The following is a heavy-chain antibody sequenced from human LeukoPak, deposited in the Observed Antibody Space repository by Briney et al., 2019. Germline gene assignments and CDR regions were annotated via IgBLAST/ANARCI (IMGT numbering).Heavy chain of an antibody. CDR2: IIPILDIA. CDR3: ARWSEIQMGNY. CDR1: GGTFSSYA. Sequence: ASVKVSCKASGGTFSSYAISWVRQASGQGLEWMGRIIPILDIANYAQKFQGRVTITADKSTSTAYMELSSLRSEDTAVYYCARWSEIQMGNYWGQGTLVTVSS. D-gene: IGHD7-27*01. J-gene: IGHJ4*02. V-gene: IGHV1-69*04.